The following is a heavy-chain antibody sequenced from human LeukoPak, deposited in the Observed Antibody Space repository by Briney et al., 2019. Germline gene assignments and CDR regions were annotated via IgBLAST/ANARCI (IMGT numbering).Heavy chain of an antibody. CDR2: IYHSGNT. J-gene: IGHJ4*02. CDR3: ARCSGTYFFDY. Sequence: SKTLSLTCAVSGYSISSGYYWGWIRQPPGKGLGWIGSIYHSGNTYYNPSLRSRVTISVDTSKNQFSLKLNSVTAADTAVYYCARCSGTYFFDYWGQGTLVTVSS. D-gene: IGHD6-19*01. CDR1: GYSISSGYY. V-gene: IGHV4-38-2*01.